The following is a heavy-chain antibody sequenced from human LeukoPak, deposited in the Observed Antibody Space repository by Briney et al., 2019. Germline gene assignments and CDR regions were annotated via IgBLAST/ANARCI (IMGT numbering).Heavy chain of an antibody. V-gene: IGHV3-15*01. CDR1: GFTFNNPW. Sequence: PGGSLRLSCAASGFTFNNPWMSWVRQAPGKGLEWVGRIKSKTDGGTTDYAAPVSGRFTISRDDSKNTLYLQMNSLKTEDTALYYCTTYSRGFFWSWGQGTLVTVSS. CDR2: IKSKTDGGTT. D-gene: IGHD6-19*01. J-gene: IGHJ4*02. CDR3: TTYSRGFFWS.